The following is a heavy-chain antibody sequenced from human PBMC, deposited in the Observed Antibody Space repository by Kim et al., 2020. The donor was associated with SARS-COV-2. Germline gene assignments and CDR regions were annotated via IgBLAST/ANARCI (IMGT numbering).Heavy chain of an antibody. Sequence: GGSLRLFCAASGFTFSSYSMNWVRQAPGKGLEWLSYISSSSGSIYYADSVRGRFTISRDNAKNSVYLQMNSLRSEDTAVYYFAWAGGSCCYFDHWGQGTL. CDR3: AWAGGSCCYFDH. V-gene: IGHV3-48*04. J-gene: IGHJ4*02. CDR1: GFTFSSYS. D-gene: IGHD2-15*01. CDR2: ISSSSGSI.